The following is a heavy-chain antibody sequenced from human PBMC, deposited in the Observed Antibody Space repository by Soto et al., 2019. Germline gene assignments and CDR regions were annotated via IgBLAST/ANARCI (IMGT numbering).Heavy chain of an antibody. V-gene: IGHV1-46*01. D-gene: IGHD3-22*01. J-gene: IGHJ5*02. CDR3: ARGKYERHYYDSSGYWNWFDP. CDR2: INPSGGST. Sequence: ASVKVSCKASGYTFTSYYMHWVRQAPGQGLEWMGIINPSGGSTSYAQKFQGRVTMTRDTSTSTVYMELSNLRSEDTAVYYCARGKYERHYYDSSGYWNWFDPWGQGTLVTVSS. CDR1: GYTFTSYY.